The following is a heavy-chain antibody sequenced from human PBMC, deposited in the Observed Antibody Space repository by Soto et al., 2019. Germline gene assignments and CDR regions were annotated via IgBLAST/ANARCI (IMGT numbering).Heavy chain of an antibody. CDR2: IYYSGST. CDR1: GGSISSYY. V-gene: IGHV4-59*08. CDR3: ARLSWARSSGSYFSYYMDV. Sequence: QVQLQESGPGLVKPSETLSLTCTVSGGSISSYYWSWIRQPPGKGLEWIGYIYYSGSTNYNPSLTSRVTISVDTSKNQFSLKLSSVTAADTAVYYCARLSWARSSGSYFSYYMDVWGKGTTVTVSS. D-gene: IGHD3-10*01. J-gene: IGHJ6*03.